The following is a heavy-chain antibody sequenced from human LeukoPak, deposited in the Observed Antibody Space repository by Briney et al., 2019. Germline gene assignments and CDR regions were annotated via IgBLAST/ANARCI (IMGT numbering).Heavy chain of an antibody. CDR1: GFTFSNAW. Sequence: GGSLRLSCAASGFTFSNAWMTWVRQAPGKGLEWVGRIKSKPDGGTIDYAAPVKGRFTISRDGSKDTLYLQMNSLKIEDAAVYYCTTVGSAWNFDYWGQGTLVTVSS. CDR3: TTVGSAWNFDY. J-gene: IGHJ4*02. D-gene: IGHD6-25*01. V-gene: IGHV3-15*01. CDR2: IKSKPDGGTI.